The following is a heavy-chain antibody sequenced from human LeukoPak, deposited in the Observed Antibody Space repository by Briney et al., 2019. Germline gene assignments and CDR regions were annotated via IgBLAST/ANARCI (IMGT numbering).Heavy chain of an antibody. CDR2: ISGSGGST. V-gene: IGHV3-23*01. Sequence: GGSLRFSCAASGFTFSSYAMSWVRQAPGKGLEWVSAISGSGGSTYYADSVKGRFTISRDNSKNTLYLQMNSLRAEDTAVYYCAREVVLSTSAWFEYWGQGTLVTVSS. D-gene: IGHD3-22*01. J-gene: IGHJ4*02. CDR3: AREVVLSTSAWFEY. CDR1: GFTFSSYA.